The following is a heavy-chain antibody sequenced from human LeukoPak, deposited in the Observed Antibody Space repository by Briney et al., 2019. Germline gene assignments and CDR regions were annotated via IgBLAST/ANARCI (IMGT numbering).Heavy chain of an antibody. D-gene: IGHD2-15*01. CDR1: GFTLSSYA. CDR3: AKAPLGYCSGGSCYYFDY. Sequence: GGSLRLSCAASGFTLSSYAMSWVRQGPGKGLEWVSAVSGSGVSTYYADSVKGRFTISRDNSKNTLYLQMNSLRAEDTAVYYCAKAPLGYCSGGSCYYFDYWGQGTLVTVSS. V-gene: IGHV3-23*01. J-gene: IGHJ4*02. CDR2: VSGSGVST.